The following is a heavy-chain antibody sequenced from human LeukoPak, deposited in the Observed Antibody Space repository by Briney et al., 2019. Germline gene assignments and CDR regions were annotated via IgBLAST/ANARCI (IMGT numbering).Heavy chain of an antibody. CDR3: ARDGLYPDSDGFDSETFDY. Sequence: NPSETLSLTCAVYGGSFSGYYWSWIRQPPGKGLEWIGEINHSGSTNYNPSLKSRVTISVDTSKNQFSLKLSSVTAADTAVYYCARDGLYPDSDGFDSETFDYWGQGALVTVSS. V-gene: IGHV4-34*01. CDR1: GGSFSGYY. CDR2: INHSGST. D-gene: IGHD3-9*01. J-gene: IGHJ4*02.